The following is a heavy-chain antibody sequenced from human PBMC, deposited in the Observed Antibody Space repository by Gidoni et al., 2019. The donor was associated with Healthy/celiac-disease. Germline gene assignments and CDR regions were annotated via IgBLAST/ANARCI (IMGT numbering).Heavy chain of an antibody. J-gene: IGHJ3*02. Sequence: EVQLVESGGGLVKPGGSLRLSCAASGFTFSSYSMNWVRQAPGKGLEWVSSISSSSSYIYYADSVKGRFTISRDNAKNSLYLQMNSLRAEDTAVYYCALVITDHDAFDIWGQGTMVTVSS. CDR3: ALVITDHDAFDI. CDR1: GFTFSSYS. D-gene: IGHD3-22*01. CDR2: ISSSSSYI. V-gene: IGHV3-21*01.